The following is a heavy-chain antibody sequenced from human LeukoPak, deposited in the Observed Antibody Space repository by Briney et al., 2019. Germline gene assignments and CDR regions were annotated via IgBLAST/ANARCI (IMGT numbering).Heavy chain of an antibody. CDR2: IYPAGSDT. CDR1: GYSFTSFW. V-gene: IGHV5-51*01. CDR3: ARLEQQRSSFDY. J-gene: IGHJ4*02. Sequence: GESLKISCKGSGYSFTSFWIAWVRQMPGKGLEWMGIIYPAGSDTRYSPSFQGQVTTSADKSISTAYLQWSRLKASDTAMYYCARLEQQRSSFDYWGQGTLVTVSS. D-gene: IGHD6-13*01.